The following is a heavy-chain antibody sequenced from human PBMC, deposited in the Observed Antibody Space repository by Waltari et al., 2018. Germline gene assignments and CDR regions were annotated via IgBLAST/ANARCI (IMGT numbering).Heavy chain of an antibody. V-gene: IGHV3-7*01. J-gene: IGHJ4*02. Sequence: EVQLVESGGGLVQSGGSLRLSCTGSGFTFGRYWLTWVRQAPGKGLEWVANIKQDGSEKHYVDSVKGRFTISRDNAKNSLYLQMNSLRAEDTAVYYCARDPMAYSYVPWYFDYWGQGALLTVSS. CDR1: GFTFGRYW. D-gene: IGHD5-18*01. CDR3: ARDPMAYSYVPWYFDY. CDR2: IKQDGSEK.